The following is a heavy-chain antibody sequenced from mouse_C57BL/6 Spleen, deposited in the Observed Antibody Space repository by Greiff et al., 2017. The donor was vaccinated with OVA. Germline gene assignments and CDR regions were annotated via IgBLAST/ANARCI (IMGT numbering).Heavy chain of an antibody. J-gene: IGHJ1*03. D-gene: IGHD1-1*01. CDR1: GFTFSDYY. V-gene: IGHV5-16*01. Sequence: EVKLVESEGGLVQPGSSMKLSCTASGFTFSDYYMAWVRQVPEKGLEWVANINYDGSSTYYLDSLKSRFIISRDNAKNILYLQMSSLKSEDTATYYCARVDYYYGSSYEWYFDVWGTGTTVTVSS. CDR2: INYDGSST. CDR3: ARVDYYYGSSYEWYFDV.